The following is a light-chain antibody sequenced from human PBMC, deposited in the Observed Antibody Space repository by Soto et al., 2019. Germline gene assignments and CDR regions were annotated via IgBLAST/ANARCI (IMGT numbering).Light chain of an antibody. CDR2: GAS. V-gene: IGKV3-20*01. Sequence: EIVLTQSPGTLSLSPGERATLSCRASQSVSSSYLAWYQQKPGQAPRLLIYGASSRATGIPDRFSGIGSGTDFTLTLSRLEPEDFAVYYCQQYGSSLFTFGPGTKVDIK. CDR1: QSVSSSY. CDR3: QQYGSSLFT. J-gene: IGKJ3*01.